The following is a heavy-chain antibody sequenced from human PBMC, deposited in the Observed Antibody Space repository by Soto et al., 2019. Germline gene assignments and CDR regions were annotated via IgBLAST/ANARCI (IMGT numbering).Heavy chain of an antibody. CDR2: INAGSGNT. J-gene: IGHJ6*02. V-gene: IGHV1-3*01. D-gene: IGHD2-2*01. CDR3: ARHSLFSTSYYYYGMDV. Sequence: ASVKVSCKASGYTFTSYAMHWVRQAPGQRLEWMGWINAGSGNTKYSQKFQGRVTITRDTSASTAYMELSSLRSEDTAVYYCARHSLFSTSYYYYGMDVWGQGTTVTVSS. CDR1: GYTFTSYA.